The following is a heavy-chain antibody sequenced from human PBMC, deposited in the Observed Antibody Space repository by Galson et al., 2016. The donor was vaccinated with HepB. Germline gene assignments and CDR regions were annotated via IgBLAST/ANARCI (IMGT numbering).Heavy chain of an antibody. CDR1: GFTFDDYA. CDR2: INWNSGNI. J-gene: IGHJ3*01. Sequence: SLRLSCAASGFTFDDYAIHWVRQAPGKGLEWVSGINWNSGNIDYADSVKGRFSISRDNAKNSLYLQMNSLRAEDTALYYCAKDFAPLVASNYGFDLWGQGTMVIVSS. V-gene: IGHV3-9*01. CDR3: AKDFAPLVASNYGFDL. D-gene: IGHD2-8*02.